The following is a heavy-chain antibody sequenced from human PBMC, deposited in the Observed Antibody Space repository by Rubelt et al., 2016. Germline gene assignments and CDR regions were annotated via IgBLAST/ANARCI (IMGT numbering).Heavy chain of an antibody. CDR2: IFYSGNT. CDR1: GGSFSGYY. Sequence: QVQLQQWGAGLLKPSETLSLTCAVYGGSFSGYYWSWIRQHPGKGLELVAYIFYSGNTYYNPSLKSRTTISVDTSKNQFSLKLTSVTAADTAVYYCARKVGGSGGLDYWGQGTLVTVSS. V-gene: IGHV4-34*11. CDR3: ARKVGGSGGLDY. D-gene: IGHD3-16*01. J-gene: IGHJ4*02.